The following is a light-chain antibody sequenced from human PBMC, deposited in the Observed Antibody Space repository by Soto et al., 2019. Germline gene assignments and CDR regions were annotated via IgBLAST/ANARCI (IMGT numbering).Light chain of an antibody. CDR1: QGISSY. CDR2: AAS. CDR3: QQLNSYPSS. Sequence: IQLTQSPSSLSASVGDRVTITCRASQGISSYLAWYQQKPGKAPKLLLYAASTLQSGVPSRFSGSGSGTDFSLTISSLPPEDFATYCCQQLNSYPSSFGKGTRLEIK. V-gene: IGKV1-9*01. J-gene: IGKJ5*01.